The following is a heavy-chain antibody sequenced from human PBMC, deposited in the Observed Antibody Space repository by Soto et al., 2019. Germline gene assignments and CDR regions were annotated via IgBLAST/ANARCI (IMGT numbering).Heavy chain of an antibody. V-gene: IGHV3-30-3*01. CDR1: GFTFSSYA. CDR3: ARAYYYDSSGYSFDY. D-gene: IGHD3-22*01. J-gene: IGHJ4*02. CDR2: ISYDGSNK. Sequence: GGSLRLSCAASGFTFSSYAMHWVRQAPGKGLEWVAVISYDGSNKYYADSVKGRFTISRDNSKNTLYLQMNSLRAEDTAVYYCARAYYYDSSGYSFDYWGQGTLVTVSS.